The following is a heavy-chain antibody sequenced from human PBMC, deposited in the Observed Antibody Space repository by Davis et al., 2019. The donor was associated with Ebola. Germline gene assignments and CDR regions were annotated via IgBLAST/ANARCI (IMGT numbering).Heavy chain of an antibody. CDR2: IIPIFGTA. CDR1: GGTFSSYA. Sequence: SVKVSCKASGGTFSSYAISWVRQAPGQGLEWMGGIIPIFGTANYAQKFQGRVTITADESTSTAYMELSSLRSEDTAVYYCARARPYPTNDLYYYGSGSYYKRSWFDPWGQGTLVTVSS. J-gene: IGHJ5*02. V-gene: IGHV1-69*13. D-gene: IGHD3-10*01. CDR3: ARARPYPTNDLYYYGSGSYYKRSWFDP.